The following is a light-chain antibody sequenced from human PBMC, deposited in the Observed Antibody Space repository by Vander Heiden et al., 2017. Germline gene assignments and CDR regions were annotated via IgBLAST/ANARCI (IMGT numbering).Light chain of an antibody. Sequence: QAGLTQPPSVSKGLRQTATLTCTGNSNNVGNQGAAWLQQHQGHPPKLLFYRNNNRPSGISERFSASRSGNTASLTITGLQPEDEADYYCSAWDSSLSALVFGTGTKVTVL. CDR2: RNN. J-gene: IGLJ1*01. CDR3: SAWDSSLSALV. V-gene: IGLV10-54*04. CDR1: SNNVGNQG.